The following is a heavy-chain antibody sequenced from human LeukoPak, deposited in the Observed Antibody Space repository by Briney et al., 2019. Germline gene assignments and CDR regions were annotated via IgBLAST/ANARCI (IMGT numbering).Heavy chain of an antibody. J-gene: IGHJ4*02. CDR3: AKESAYDILTGYSDY. D-gene: IGHD3-9*01. Sequence: PGRSLRLSCTASGFTFGDYAMSWVRQAPGKGLEWVSGIGGSGGSTYYADSVKGRFTISRDNSKNTMYLQMNSLRAEDTAAYYCAKESAYDILTGYSDYWGQGTLVTVSS. CDR2: IGGSGGST. CDR1: GFTFGDYA. V-gene: IGHV3-23*01.